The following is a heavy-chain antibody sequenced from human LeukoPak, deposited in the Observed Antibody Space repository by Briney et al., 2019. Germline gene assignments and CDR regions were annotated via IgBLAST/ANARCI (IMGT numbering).Heavy chain of an antibody. CDR2: IKSKTDGGTT. V-gene: IGHV3-15*01. Sequence: GGSLRLSCAASGFTFSNAWMSWVRQAPGKGLEWVGRIKSKTDGGTTDYAAPVKGRFTISRDDSKKTLYLQMNSLKTEDTAVYYCTTGGSSWYWYYYYYMDVWGKGTTVTVSS. CDR3: TTGGSSWYWYYYYYMDV. J-gene: IGHJ6*03. CDR1: GFTFSNAW. D-gene: IGHD6-13*01.